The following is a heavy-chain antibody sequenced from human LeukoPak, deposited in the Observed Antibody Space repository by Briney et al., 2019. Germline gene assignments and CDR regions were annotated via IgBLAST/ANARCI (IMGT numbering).Heavy chain of an antibody. CDR3: AKDRAAAGTGGNFDY. Sequence: GGSLRLSCAASGVTFSSYAMSWVRQAPGKGLEWVSAISGSGGSTYYADSVKGRFTISRDNSKNTLYLQMNSLRAEDTAVYYCAKDRAAAGTGGNFDYWGQGTLVTVSS. V-gene: IGHV3-23*01. D-gene: IGHD6-13*01. CDR2: ISGSGGST. CDR1: GVTFSSYA. J-gene: IGHJ4*02.